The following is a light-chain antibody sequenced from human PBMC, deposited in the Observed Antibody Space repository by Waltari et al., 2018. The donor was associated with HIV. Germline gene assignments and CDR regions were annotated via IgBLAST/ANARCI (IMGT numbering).Light chain of an antibody. Sequence: IVMTQSPATLSVSPGERATLTCRASQNINNNLDWYQQKPGLAPSRLISIFSTRARNIPAMFSCSRSATNFSLTINSLQSEDLAVYYRQQHQEWPPSPFRQGTRLEIK. J-gene: IGKJ2*01. V-gene: IGKV3-15*01. CDR1: QNINNN. CDR3: QQHQEWPPSP. CDR2: IFS.